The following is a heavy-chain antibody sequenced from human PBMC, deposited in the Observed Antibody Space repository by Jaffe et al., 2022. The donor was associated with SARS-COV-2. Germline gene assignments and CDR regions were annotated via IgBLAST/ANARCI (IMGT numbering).Heavy chain of an antibody. D-gene: IGHD3-22*01. Sequence: QVQLVESGGGVVQPGRSLRLSCAASGFTFSSYAMHWVRQAPGKGLEWVAVISYDGSNKYYADSVKGRFTISRDNSKNTLYLQMNSLRAEDTAVYYCASTYYDSSGYYWLSTDWYFDLWGRGTLVTVSS. V-gene: IGHV3-30-3*01. CDR2: ISYDGSNK. CDR1: GFTFSSYA. J-gene: IGHJ2*01. CDR3: ASTYYDSSGYYWLSTDWYFDL.